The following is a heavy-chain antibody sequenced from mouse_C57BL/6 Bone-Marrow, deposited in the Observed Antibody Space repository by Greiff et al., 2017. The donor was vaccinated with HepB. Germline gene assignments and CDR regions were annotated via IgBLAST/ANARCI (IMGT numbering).Heavy chain of an antibody. V-gene: IGHV14-2*01. J-gene: IGHJ3*01. CDR1: GFNIKDYY. CDR2: IDPEDGET. CDR3: ARGSDYPFAY. D-gene: IGHD2-4*01. Sequence: VQLQQSGAELVKPGASVKLSCTASGFNIKDYYMHWVKQRTEQGLEWIGRIDPEDGETKYAPTFQGKATITADTSSNTAYLQLISLTSEDTAVYYCARGSDYPFAYWGQGTLVTVSA.